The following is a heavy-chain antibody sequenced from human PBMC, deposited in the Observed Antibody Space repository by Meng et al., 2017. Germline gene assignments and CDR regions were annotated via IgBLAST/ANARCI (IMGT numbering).Heavy chain of an antibody. V-gene: IGHV3-9*01. D-gene: IGHD6-13*01. J-gene: IGHJ5*02. CDR2: ISRNSGSI. Sequence: SLKISCAASGFTFDDYAMHWVRQAPGKGLEWVSGISRNSGSIGYADSVKGRFTISRDNAKNTLYLQMNSLRAEDTAVYYCARDRVRGYSSSWYLPYNWFDPWGQGTLVTVSS. CDR1: GFTFDDYA. CDR3: ARDRVRGYSSSWYLPYNWFDP.